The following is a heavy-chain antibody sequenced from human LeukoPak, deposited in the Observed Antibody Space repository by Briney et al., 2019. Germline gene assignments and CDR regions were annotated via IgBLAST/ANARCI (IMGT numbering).Heavy chain of an antibody. Sequence: ASVKVSCKASGYTFTSYYMHWVRQAPGQGLEWMGIINPSGGSTSYAQKFQGRVTVTRDTSTSTVYMELNGLRSEDTAVYYCARGGIAARHYFDYWGQETLVTVSS. CDR3: ARGGIAARHYFDY. V-gene: IGHV1-46*01. CDR2: INPSGGST. CDR1: GYTFTSYY. D-gene: IGHD6-6*01. J-gene: IGHJ4*02.